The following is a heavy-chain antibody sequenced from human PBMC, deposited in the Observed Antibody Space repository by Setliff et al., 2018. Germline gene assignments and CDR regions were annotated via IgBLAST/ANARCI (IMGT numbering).Heavy chain of an antibody. D-gene: IGHD3-3*02. Sequence: SETLSLTCNVSGDSISSTYHWGWIRQSPGKGLEWIGTIYHSGNTYYNPSLNSRLTISVDTSKNQFSLRLTSVTAADTAIYYCGRCISLIPGDGFEVWGQGTMVTVSS. J-gene: IGHJ3*01. V-gene: IGHV4-38-2*02. CDR2: IYHSGNT. CDR3: GRCISLIPGDGFEV. CDR1: GDSISSTYH.